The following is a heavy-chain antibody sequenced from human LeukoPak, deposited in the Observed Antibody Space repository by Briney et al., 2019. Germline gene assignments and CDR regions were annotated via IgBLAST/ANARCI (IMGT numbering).Heavy chain of an antibody. J-gene: IGHJ4*02. Sequence: SETLSLTCTAFGSSINSVYSWGWIRQPPGKGLEWIGSIYHNGNTYYNSSLKSRVTISVHTSENQFSLKLSSVTAADTAVYYCASYKTYYDSSGHPLDYWGQGTLVTVSS. D-gene: IGHD3-22*01. CDR2: IYHNGNT. V-gene: IGHV4-38-2*02. CDR3: ASYKTYYDSSGHPLDY. CDR1: GSSINSVYS.